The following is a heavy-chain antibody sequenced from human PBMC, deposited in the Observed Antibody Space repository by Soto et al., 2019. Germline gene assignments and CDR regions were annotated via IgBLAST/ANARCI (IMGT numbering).Heavy chain of an antibody. V-gene: IGHV1-18*01. Sequence: ASVKVSCKASGYTFTSYGISWVRQAPGQGLEWMGWISAYNGNTNYAQKLQGRVTMTTDTSTSTAYMELRSLRSDDTAVYYCARSYYYDSSGLFYPWGQGTLVTVSS. CDR2: ISAYNGNT. CDR3: ARSYYYDSSGLFYP. D-gene: IGHD3-22*01. CDR1: GYTFTSYG. J-gene: IGHJ5*02.